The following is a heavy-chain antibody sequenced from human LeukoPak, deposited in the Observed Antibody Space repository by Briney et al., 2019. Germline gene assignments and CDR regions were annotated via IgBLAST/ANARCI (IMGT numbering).Heavy chain of an antibody. CDR1: GFTFSSYS. CDR3: SGSYYPPVGYYGMDV. V-gene: IGHV3-33*08. CDR2: IWYDGSNK. J-gene: IGHJ6*02. Sequence: PGGSLRLSCAASGFTFSSYSMNWVRQAPGKGLEWVAVIWYDGSNKYYADSVKGRFTISRDSSKNTLYLQMNSLRAEDTAVYYCSGSYYPPVGYYGMDVWGQGTTVTVSS. D-gene: IGHD1-26*01.